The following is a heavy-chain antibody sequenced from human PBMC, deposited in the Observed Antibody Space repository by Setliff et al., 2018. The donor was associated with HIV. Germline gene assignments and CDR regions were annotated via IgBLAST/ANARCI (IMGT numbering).Heavy chain of an antibody. Sequence: LSLTCTVSGVSFGSSNYYRGWIRRPPGKGLQWIGSFYYSGTTFYNPSLKSRVTISVDTSKNQFSLRLTSVTAADTAVYYCARHSRAGDIDFWGQGTLVTVSS. J-gene: IGHJ4*02. V-gene: IGHV4-39*01. CDR3: ARHSRAGDIDF. D-gene: IGHD3-16*01. CDR2: FYYSGTT. CDR1: GVSFGSSNYY.